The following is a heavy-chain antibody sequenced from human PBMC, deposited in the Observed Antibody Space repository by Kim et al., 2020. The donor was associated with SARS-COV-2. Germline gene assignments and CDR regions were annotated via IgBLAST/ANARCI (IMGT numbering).Heavy chain of an antibody. V-gene: IGHV3-30*18. CDR1: GFTFSSYG. J-gene: IGHJ4*02. D-gene: IGHD2-21*02. CDR3: AKDGLGVVTAIPADY. CDR2: ISYDGSNK. Sequence: GGSLRLSCAASGFTFSSYGMHWVRQAPGKGLEWVAVISYDGSNKYYADSVKGRFTISRDNSKNTLYLQMNSLRAEDTAVYYCAKDGLGVVTAIPADYWGQGTMVTVSS.